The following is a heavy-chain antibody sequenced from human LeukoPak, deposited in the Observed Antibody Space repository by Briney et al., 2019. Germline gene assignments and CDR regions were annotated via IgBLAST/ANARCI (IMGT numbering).Heavy chain of an antibody. J-gene: IGHJ4*02. CDR3: VRGWNSHYDY. V-gene: IGHV1-2*02. CDR1: GYTITGYY. Sequence: ASVKVSCKAFGYTITGYYIHWVRQAPGQGLEWMGWINPNNGGTNSAQKFQGRVTMTRDTSIGTAYMELNRLTYDDTAVYYCVRGWNSHYDYWGQGTLVTVSP. D-gene: IGHD1/OR15-1a*01. CDR2: INPNNGGT.